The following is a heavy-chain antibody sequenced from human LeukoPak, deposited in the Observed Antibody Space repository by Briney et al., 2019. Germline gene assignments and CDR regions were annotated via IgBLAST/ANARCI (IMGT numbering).Heavy chain of an antibody. V-gene: IGHV4-34*01. CDR3: ARASNIVGATYFDY. CDR2: INHSGST. CDR1: GGSFSGYY. J-gene: IGHJ4*02. Sequence: SETLSLTCAVYGGSFSGYYWSWIRQPPGKGLEWIGEINHSGSTNYNPSLKSRVTISVDTSKNQFSLKLSSVTAADTAVYYCARASNIVGATYFDYWGQGTLVTVSS. D-gene: IGHD1-26*01.